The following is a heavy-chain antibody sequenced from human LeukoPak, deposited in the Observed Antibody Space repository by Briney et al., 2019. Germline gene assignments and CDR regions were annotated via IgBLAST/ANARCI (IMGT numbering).Heavy chain of an antibody. V-gene: IGHV1-8*01. CDR3: ARVFHDSSGYYPYYIDY. Sequence: ASVKVSCKASGYTFTSYDFNWLRQATGQGPEWMGWMNPNSGATGYAQKFQGRVTMTEDTSTDTAYMELRSLRSDDTAVYYCARVFHDSSGYYPYYIDYWGQGTLVPVSS. D-gene: IGHD3-22*01. CDR2: MNPNSGAT. CDR1: GYTFTSYD. J-gene: IGHJ4*02.